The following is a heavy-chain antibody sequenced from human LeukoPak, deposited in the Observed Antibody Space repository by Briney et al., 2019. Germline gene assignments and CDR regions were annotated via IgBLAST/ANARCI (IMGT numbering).Heavy chain of an antibody. CDR1: GFSVSGYW. CDR2: IKQDGSEK. Sequence: PEGSLRLSCAVSGFSVSGYWMTRVRQAPGKGLEWVANIKQDGSEKNYVDSVKGRFTISRDNAENSLFLQMNSLRVEGTAVYYCAREWQGGIAAAGTRIEGDYWGQGTLVAVSS. D-gene: IGHD6-13*01. CDR3: AREWQGGIAAAGTRIEGDY. V-gene: IGHV3-7*01. J-gene: IGHJ4*02.